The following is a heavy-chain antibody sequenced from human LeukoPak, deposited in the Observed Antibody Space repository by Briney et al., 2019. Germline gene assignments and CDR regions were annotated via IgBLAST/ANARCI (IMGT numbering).Heavy chain of an antibody. J-gene: IGHJ4*02. CDR2: MNPNSGNT. Sequence: ASVKVSCKAPGYTFTSYDINWVRQATGQGLEWMGWMNPNSGNTGYAQKFQGRVTITRNTSISTAYMELSSLRSEDTAVYYCARRVTYYDILTGYLYYFDYWGQGTLVTVSS. CDR1: GYTFTSYD. D-gene: IGHD3-9*01. CDR3: ARRVTYYDILTGYLYYFDY. V-gene: IGHV1-8*03.